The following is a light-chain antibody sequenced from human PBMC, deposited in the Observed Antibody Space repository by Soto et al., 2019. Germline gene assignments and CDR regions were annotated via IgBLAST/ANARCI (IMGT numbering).Light chain of an antibody. J-gene: IGLJ1*01. Sequence: TVVTRPASVSGTPGQSNTRACTGSSSDVGGYNYVSWYQQHPGKAPKLMIYEVSNRPSGVSNRFSGSKSGNTGSLTISSLQAENEADYYCSSYTRSIFYVFGTGSKGTVL. CDR3: SSYTRSIFYV. CDR2: EVS. CDR1: SSDVGGYNY. V-gene: IGLV2-14*01.